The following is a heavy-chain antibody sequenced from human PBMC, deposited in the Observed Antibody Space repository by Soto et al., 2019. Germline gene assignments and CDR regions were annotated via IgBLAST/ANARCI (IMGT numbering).Heavy chain of an antibody. CDR2: VSSSGGST. CDR1: GFTFSSYA. D-gene: IGHD6-13*01. V-gene: IGHV3-23*01. Sequence: EVQLLESGGGLVQPGGSLRLSSAASGFTFSSYAMSWVRQAPGKGLEWVLAVSSSGGSTYYADSVKGRFTISRDNSKNTLYLQMNSLRAEDTAVYYCAKYSTSWRGGQFDYWGQGTLVTVSS. CDR3: AKYSTSWRGGQFDY. J-gene: IGHJ4*02.